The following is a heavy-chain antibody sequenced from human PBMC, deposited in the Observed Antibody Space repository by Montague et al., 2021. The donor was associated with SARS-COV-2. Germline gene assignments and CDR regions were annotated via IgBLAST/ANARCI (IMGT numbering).Heavy chain of an antibody. CDR1: GFIFSNYA. Sequence: SLRLSCAASGFIFSNYAMTWVRQAPEKGLEWVSTMSGSGVRRDYADSVKGRFTISRDSSKNTLYLQMNSLRAEDTAVYYCARKTGGGYWGQGTLVTVSS. CDR3: ARKTGGGY. V-gene: IGHV3-23*01. D-gene: IGHD3-16*01. J-gene: IGHJ4*02. CDR2: MSGSGVRR.